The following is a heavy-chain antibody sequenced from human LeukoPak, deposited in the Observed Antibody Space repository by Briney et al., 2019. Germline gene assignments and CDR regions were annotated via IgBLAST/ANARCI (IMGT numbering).Heavy chain of an antibody. J-gene: IGHJ3*01. CDR2: INPNSGGT. CDR1: GYTFTGYY. Sequence: ASVKVSCKASGYTFTGYYMHWVRQAPGQGLEWMGWINPNSGGTNYAQKFQGRVTMTRDTSIITAYLELSRLRSDDTAVYYCARAPPPQYYYDTSGYYYLDAFDVWGQGTTVTVSS. V-gene: IGHV1-2*02. CDR3: ARAPPPQYYYDTSGYYYLDAFDV. D-gene: IGHD3-22*01.